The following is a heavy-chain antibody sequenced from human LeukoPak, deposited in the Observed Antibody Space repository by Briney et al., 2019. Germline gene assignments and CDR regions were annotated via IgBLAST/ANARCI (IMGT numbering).Heavy chain of an antibody. CDR1: GIPFCCYS. D-gene: IGHD2-15*01. Sequence: RAPGLSLSASGIPFCCYSNPRGRPSSGKGLEWGPGIKWDNWRIGHSDSVKGRFTISRDNAKNSLYLQMSSLRSEDTAVYYCARGNEFSSGGSCYPACWHYYYGMDVWGQGTTVTVSS. CDR2: IKWDNWRI. CDR3: ARGNEFSSGGSCYPACWHYYYGMDV. J-gene: IGHJ6*02. V-gene: IGHV3-9*01.